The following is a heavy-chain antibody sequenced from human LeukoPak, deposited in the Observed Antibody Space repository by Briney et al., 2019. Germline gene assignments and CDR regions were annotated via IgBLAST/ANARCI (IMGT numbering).Heavy chain of an antibody. V-gene: IGHV3-21*01. D-gene: IGHD6-13*01. Sequence: GGSLRLSCAASGFTFSTYSMNWVRQAPGKGLEWVSSISSSSSYVYYADSVKGRFTISRDNAKNSLYLQMNSLRAEDTALYYCARDMGKLAGTYFDSWGQGTLVTVSS. J-gene: IGHJ4*02. CDR1: GFTFSTYS. CDR3: ARDMGKLAGTYFDS. CDR2: ISSSSSYV.